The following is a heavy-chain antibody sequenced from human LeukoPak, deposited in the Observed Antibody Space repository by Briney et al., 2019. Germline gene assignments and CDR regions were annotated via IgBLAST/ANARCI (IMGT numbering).Heavy chain of an antibody. J-gene: IGHJ4*02. CDR2: ISSRSSGTNL. V-gene: IGHV3-21*06. CDR1: GFPFSSYS. D-gene: IGHD3-9*01. CDR3: ARDQGKRGDILTPPGCVDN. Sequence: PGGSLRLSCAASGFPFSSYSMNWLRQAPGKGLEWVSSISSRSSGTNLYYADSVKGRFTISRDDAKNSLYLHMNSLRVEDTAVYYCARDQGKRGDILTPPGCVDNWGQGTLVTVSS.